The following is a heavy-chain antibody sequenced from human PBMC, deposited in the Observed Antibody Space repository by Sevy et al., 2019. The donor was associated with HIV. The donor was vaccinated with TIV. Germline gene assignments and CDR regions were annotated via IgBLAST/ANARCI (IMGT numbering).Heavy chain of an antibody. D-gene: IGHD6-13*01. V-gene: IGHV4-34*01. CDR2: ISHIGST. J-gene: IGHJ5*02. CDR1: GGSFSDYY. CDR3: ARSIASVLPGPLGLFFRVYSNWFGP. Sequence: SETLSLTCAVYGGSFSDYYWSWIRQPPGGGLEWIGEISHIGSTNYNPSLKSRVTMSLDTSTNQFSLKLKSMTAADTAVYYCARSIASVLPGPLGLFFRVYSNWFGPGAREPWSPSPQ.